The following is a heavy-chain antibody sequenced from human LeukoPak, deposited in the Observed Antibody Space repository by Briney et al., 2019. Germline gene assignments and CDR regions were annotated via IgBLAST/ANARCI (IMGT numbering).Heavy chain of an antibody. V-gene: IGHV3-33*01. CDR1: GFTFSSYG. CDR2: IWYDGSNK. J-gene: IGHJ3*02. D-gene: IGHD2-2*01. Sequence: GRSLRLSCAASGFTFSSYGMHWVRQAPGKGLEWVAVIWYDGSNKYYADSVKGRFTISRDNSKNTLYLQTNSLRAEDTAVYYCARDPYCSSTSCSSDAFGIWGQGTMVTVSS. CDR3: ARDPYCSSTSCSSDAFGI.